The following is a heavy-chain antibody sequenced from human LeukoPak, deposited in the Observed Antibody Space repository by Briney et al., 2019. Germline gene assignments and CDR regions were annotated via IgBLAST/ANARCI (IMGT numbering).Heavy chain of an antibody. CDR2: ISSSGSTI. D-gene: IGHD3-10*01. V-gene: IGHV3-48*03. Sequence: GGSLRLSCAASGFTFSSYAMSWVRQAPGKGLEWVSYISSSGSTIYYADSVKGRFTISRDNAKNSLYLQMNSLRAEDTAVYYCARDLVVRGRWSWFDPRGQGTLVTVSS. CDR3: ARDLVVRGRWSWFDP. CDR1: GFTFSSYA. J-gene: IGHJ5*02.